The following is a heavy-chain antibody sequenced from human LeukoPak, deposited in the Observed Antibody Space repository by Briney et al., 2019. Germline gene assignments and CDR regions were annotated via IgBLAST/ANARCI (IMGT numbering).Heavy chain of an antibody. J-gene: IGHJ2*01. V-gene: IGHV1-2*02. D-gene: IGHD4-11*01. CDR3: ARGVPTTPKYWYFDL. CDR1: GYTFTGYY. Sequence: ASVKVSCKASGYTFTGYYMHWVRQAPGQGLEWMGWINPNSGGTNSAQKFQGRVTMTGDTSISTAYMELSWLRSDDTALYYCARGVPTTPKYWYFDLWGRSTLVTVSS. CDR2: INPNSGGT.